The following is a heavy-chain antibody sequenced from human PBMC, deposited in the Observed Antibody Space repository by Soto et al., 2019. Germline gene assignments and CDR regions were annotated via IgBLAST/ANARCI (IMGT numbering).Heavy chain of an antibody. J-gene: IGHJ6*02. V-gene: IGHV1-2*02. Sequence: QVQLVQSGAEVKEPGASVRVSCEASGYTFTAYYIHWVRRAPGQGLEWMGWINPKFGDTTYAQDLQGRVAMTRDMSISTVYMEVSRLTADDTAIYYCARNMDYYYGRGSGNGHGVWGQGTTVTVFS. CDR1: GYTFTAYY. CDR2: INPKFGDT. D-gene: IGHD3-10*02. CDR3: ARNMDYYYGRGSGNGHGV.